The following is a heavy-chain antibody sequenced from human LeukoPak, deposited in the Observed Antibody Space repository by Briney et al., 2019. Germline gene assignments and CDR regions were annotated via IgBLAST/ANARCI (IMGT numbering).Heavy chain of an antibody. CDR2: IWYDGSNK. CDR3: ARSGIVATIDAFDI. CDR1: GFTFSSYG. V-gene: IGHV3-33*08. D-gene: IGHD5-12*01. J-gene: IGHJ3*02. Sequence: PGGSLRLSCAASGFTFSSYGMHWVRQAPGKGLEWVAVIWYDGSNKYYADSVKGRFTISRNNSKNTLYLQMNSLRAEDTAVYHCARSGIVATIDAFDIWGQGTMVTVSS.